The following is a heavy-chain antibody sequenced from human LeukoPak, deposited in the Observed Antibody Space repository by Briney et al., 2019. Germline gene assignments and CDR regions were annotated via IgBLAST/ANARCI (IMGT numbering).Heavy chain of an antibody. V-gene: IGHV1-46*01. CDR2: INPSGSDT. Sequence: ASVKVSCKASGYTFINNWMHWVRQAPGQGLEWMGLINPSGSDTVYAQKFQGRLTMTRDMSTSTDYMELSSLRFDDTAVYYCAKDMRIAGPPFRYWGQGTLVTVSS. CDR1: GYTFINNW. D-gene: IGHD2-15*01. J-gene: IGHJ4*02. CDR3: AKDMRIAGPPFRY.